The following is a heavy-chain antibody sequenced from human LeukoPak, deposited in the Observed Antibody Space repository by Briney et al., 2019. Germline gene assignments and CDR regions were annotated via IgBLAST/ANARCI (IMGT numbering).Heavy chain of an antibody. J-gene: IGHJ4*02. CDR1: GYTFTGYC. Sequence: ASVKVSCKASGYTFTGYCVHWVRQAPGQGLEWIGRINPNADITTYAQKFQGRVTVTRDTSINTAYMELSSLRSGDTAVYYCVRSRLDGYDSGGYLYYFDYWGQGTLVTVSS. V-gene: IGHV1-2*06. D-gene: IGHD3-22*01. CDR2: INPNADIT. CDR3: VRSRLDGYDSGGYLYYFDY.